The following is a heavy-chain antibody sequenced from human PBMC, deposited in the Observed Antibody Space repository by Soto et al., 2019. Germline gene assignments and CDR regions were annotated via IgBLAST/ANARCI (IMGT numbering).Heavy chain of an antibody. V-gene: IGHV3-48*02. CDR2: ISSTGNDI. CDR1: GFSFRDHS. D-gene: IGHD2-21*02. Sequence: VQLMESGGGLVYPGASLRLSCETSGFSFRDHSMNWVRQAPGQGLQWVSYISSTGNDIHYADSVKGRFTVSRDNAKNALFLQMNSLRDDDSALYYCARLPKGIVVTGWGQGTLVNFAS. CDR3: ARLPKGIVVTG. J-gene: IGHJ4*02.